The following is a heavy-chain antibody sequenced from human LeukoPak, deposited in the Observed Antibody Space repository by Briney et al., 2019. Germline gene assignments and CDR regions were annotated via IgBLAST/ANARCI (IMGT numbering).Heavy chain of an antibody. J-gene: IGHJ6*02. CDR3: ARGAGKYYFHGMDV. Sequence: PSETLSLTCTVSGGSISSSYWSWIRQPPGKGLEWIGHIYYSGSTNFNPSLKSRVTLSLDTSKNQFSLKLISVTAADTAVYYCARGAGKYYFHGMDVWGQGTTVTDSS. CDR1: GGSISSSY. CDR2: IYYSGST. V-gene: IGHV4-59*01.